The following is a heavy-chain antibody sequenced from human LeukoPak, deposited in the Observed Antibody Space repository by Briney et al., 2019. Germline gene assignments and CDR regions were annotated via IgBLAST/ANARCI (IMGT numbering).Heavy chain of an antibody. J-gene: IGHJ5*02. CDR3: ISRPECSGGSCYFS. Sequence: PGGSLRLSCAASEFTFSASTMPWVPQASGKGLEWVGRIRSKANNYATAYAASVKGRFTISRDDSENTAHLQMDSLKTEDTAVYFCISRPECSGGSCYFSWGQGTLVTVSS. D-gene: IGHD2-15*01. CDR2: IRSKANNYAT. V-gene: IGHV3-73*01. CDR1: EFTFSAST.